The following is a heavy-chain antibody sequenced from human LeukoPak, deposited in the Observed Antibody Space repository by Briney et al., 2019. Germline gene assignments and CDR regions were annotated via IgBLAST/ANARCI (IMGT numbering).Heavy chain of an antibody. CDR1: GFTFSSYS. CDR3: AGLGDGYNVDY. CDR2: ISSSSSYI. J-gene: IGHJ4*02. D-gene: IGHD5-24*01. V-gene: IGHV3-21*01. Sequence: GGSLRLSCAASGFTFSSYSMNWVRQAPGKGLEWVSSISSSSSYIYYADSVEGRFTISRDNAKNSLYLQMNSLRAEDTAVYYCAGLGDGYNVDYWGQGTLVTVSS.